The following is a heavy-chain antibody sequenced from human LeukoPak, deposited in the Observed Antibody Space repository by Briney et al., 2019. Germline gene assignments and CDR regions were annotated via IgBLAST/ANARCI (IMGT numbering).Heavy chain of an antibody. Sequence: SQTLSLTCTVSGGSISSGSYYWSWIRQPAGKGLEWIGRIYTSGSTNYNPSLKSRVTISVDTSKNQFSLKLSSVTAADTAVYYCARDLKSGYSSSWYDYYYYMDVWGKGTTVTVSS. D-gene: IGHD6-13*01. CDR2: IYTSGST. J-gene: IGHJ6*03. CDR3: ARDLKSGYSSSWYDYYYYMDV. CDR1: GGSISSGSYY. V-gene: IGHV4-61*02.